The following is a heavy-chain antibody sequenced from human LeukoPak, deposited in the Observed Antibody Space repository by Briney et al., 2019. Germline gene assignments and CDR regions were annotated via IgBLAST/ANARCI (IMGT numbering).Heavy chain of an antibody. Sequence: ASVKVSCKASGYTFTSYYMHWVRQAPGQGLEWMGITNPSGGSTSCAQKFQGRVTMTRDTSTSTVYMELSSLRSEDTAVYYCARSGSASRGFDYWGQGTLVTVSS. CDR2: TNPSGGST. D-gene: IGHD1-26*01. CDR1: GYTFTSYY. CDR3: ARSGSASRGFDY. V-gene: IGHV1-46*01. J-gene: IGHJ4*02.